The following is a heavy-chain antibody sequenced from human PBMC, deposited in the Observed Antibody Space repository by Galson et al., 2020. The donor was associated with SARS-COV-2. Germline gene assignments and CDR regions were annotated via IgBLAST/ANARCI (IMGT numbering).Heavy chain of an antibody. J-gene: IGHJ4*02. CDR3: VKGLDYYDSSGYYYANDY. V-gene: IGHV3-64D*06. CDR1: GFTFSSYA. Sequence: GGSLRLSCSASGFTFSSYAMHWVRQAPGKGLEYVSAISSNGGSTYYADSVKGRFTISRDNSKNTLYLQMSSLRAEDTAVYYCVKGLDYYDSSGYYYANDYWGQGTLVTVSS. D-gene: IGHD3-22*01. CDR2: ISSNGGST.